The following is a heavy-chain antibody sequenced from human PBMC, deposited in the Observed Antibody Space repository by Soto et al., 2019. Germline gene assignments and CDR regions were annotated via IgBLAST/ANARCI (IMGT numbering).Heavy chain of an antibody. CDR3: ASYDFWSGPDYDAFDI. D-gene: IGHD3-3*01. J-gene: IGHJ3*02. V-gene: IGHV4-39*01. CDR1: CGSISSISYY. Sequence: TSQTLSLTCTVSCGSISSISYYRGCIRQPPGKGLEWIGSIYYSGSTYYNPSLKSRVTISVDTSKNQFSLKLSSVTAADTAVYYCASYDFWSGPDYDAFDIWGQGTMVTVS. CDR2: IYYSGST.